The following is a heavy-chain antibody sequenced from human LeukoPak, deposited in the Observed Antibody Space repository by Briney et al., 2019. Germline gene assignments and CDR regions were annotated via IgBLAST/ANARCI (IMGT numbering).Heavy chain of an antibody. D-gene: IGHD5-12*01. CDR1: RFTFSSYD. V-gene: IGHV3-13*01. CDR2: IGTAGDT. J-gene: IGHJ4*02. CDR3: ARGRQGSGYHG. Sequence: LRGSLRLSCVASRFTFSSYDMHWVRQATGKGLEWVSAIGTAGDTYYPGSVKRRFTISRENHNISLYLQVDSLRAGDTAVYYSARGRQGSGYHGWGERTLVTVSS.